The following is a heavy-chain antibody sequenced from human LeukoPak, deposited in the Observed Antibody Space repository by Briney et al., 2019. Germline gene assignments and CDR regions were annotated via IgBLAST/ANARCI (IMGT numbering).Heavy chain of an antibody. CDR1: LFTFSSYW. J-gene: IGHJ3*02. D-gene: IGHD3-3*01. CDR3: ARAFGVVIPYDDFDI. V-gene: IGHV3-74*01. Sequence: GGSLRLSCAPSLFTFSSYWMHGVRQAPGKGLGWVSRINSDGSSTSYADSVKGRFTIPRDNAKNTLYLQMNSLRAEDTAVYYCARAFGVVIPYDDFDIWGQGTMVTVSS. CDR2: INSDGSST.